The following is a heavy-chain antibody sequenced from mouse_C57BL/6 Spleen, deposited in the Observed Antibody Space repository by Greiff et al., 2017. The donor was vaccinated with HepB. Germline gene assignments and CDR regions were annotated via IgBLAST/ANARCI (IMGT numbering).Heavy chain of an antibody. CDR1: GYSITSGYD. Sequence: EVQLQQSGPGMVKPSQSLSLTCTVTGYSITSGYDWHWIRHFPGNKLEWMGYISYSGSTNYNPSLKSRISITHDTSKNHFFLKLNSVTTEDTATYYCAREGRGDWYFDVWGTGTTVTVSS. CDR2: ISYSGST. CDR3: AREGRGDWYFDV. J-gene: IGHJ1*03. V-gene: IGHV3-1*01.